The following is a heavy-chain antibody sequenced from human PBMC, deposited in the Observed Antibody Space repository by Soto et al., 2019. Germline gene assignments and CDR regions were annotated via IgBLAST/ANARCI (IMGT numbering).Heavy chain of an antibody. Sequence: GGSLRLSCAASGFTFSSYGMHWVRQAPGKGLEWVAVISYDGTNKFYADSVKGRFTISRDNSKNTLYLQMNSLTAEDTAGYYCAKEFGCSGGRCYSLSAFDIWGQGTMVTVSS. V-gene: IGHV3-30*18. CDR2: ISYDGTNK. CDR3: AKEFGCSGGRCYSLSAFDI. CDR1: GFTFSSYG. D-gene: IGHD2-15*01. J-gene: IGHJ3*02.